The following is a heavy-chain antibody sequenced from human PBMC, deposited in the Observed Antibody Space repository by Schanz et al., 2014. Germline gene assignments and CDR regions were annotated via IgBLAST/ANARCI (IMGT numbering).Heavy chain of an antibody. CDR1: GYTFTTYY. D-gene: IGHD3-22*01. V-gene: IGHV1-46*03. Sequence: QVQLVQSGAEVKKPGASVKVSCKASGYTFTTYYIHWVRQAPGQGLEWMGIVNPSVRGTHFAREFQGRVTVTSDTSTSTVYMELSGLRSEDTAVYYCAGAFDSSGYYFDYWGQGTLVTVSS. CDR2: VNPSVRGT. J-gene: IGHJ4*02. CDR3: AGAFDSSGYYFDY.